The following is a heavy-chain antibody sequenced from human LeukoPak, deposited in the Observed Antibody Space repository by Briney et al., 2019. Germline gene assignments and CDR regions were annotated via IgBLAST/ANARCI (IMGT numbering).Heavy chain of an antibody. CDR3: ARGYGSGTLPWDY. Sequence: NPSETLSLTCTVSGGSISSSSYYWGWIRQPPGKGLEWIGEIYHSGSTNYNPSLKSRVTISVDKSKNHFSLKLSSVTAADTAVYYCARGYGSGTLPWDYWGQGTLVTVSS. CDR2: IYHSGST. V-gene: IGHV4-39*07. J-gene: IGHJ4*02. CDR1: GGSISSSSYY. D-gene: IGHD3-10*01.